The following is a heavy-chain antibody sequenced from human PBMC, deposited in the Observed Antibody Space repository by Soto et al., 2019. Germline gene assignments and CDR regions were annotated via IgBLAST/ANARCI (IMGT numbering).Heavy chain of an antibody. D-gene: IGHD6-13*01. Sequence: QVQLVQSGAEVKKPGSSVKVSCKASGGTFSSYAISWVRQAPGQGLEWMGGIIPIFGTANYAQKFQGRVTITADESTGTAYMELSSLRSEDTAVYYCARDQRISYSSSSLFGMDVWGQGTTVTVSS. CDR2: IIPIFGTA. CDR3: ARDQRISYSSSSLFGMDV. J-gene: IGHJ6*02. CDR1: GGTFSSYA. V-gene: IGHV1-69*01.